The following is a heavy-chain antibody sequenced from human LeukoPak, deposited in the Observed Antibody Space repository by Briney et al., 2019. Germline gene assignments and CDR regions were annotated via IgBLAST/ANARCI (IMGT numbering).Heavy chain of an antibody. J-gene: IGHJ6*02. CDR1: GGSISSGGYY. CDR2: VYYSGRT. CDR3: AREPYYDILTGYYYYYYGMDV. V-gene: IGHV4-31*03. Sequence: SQTLSLTCTVSGGSISSGGYYWSWIRQHPGKGLEWIGYVYYSGRTYYNPSLKSRVTISVDTSKNQFSLKLSSVTAADTAVYYCAREPYYDILTGYYYYYYGMDVWGQGTTVTVSS. D-gene: IGHD3-9*01.